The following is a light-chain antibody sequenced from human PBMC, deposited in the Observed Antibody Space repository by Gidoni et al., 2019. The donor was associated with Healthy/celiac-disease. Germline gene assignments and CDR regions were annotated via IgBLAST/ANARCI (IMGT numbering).Light chain of an antibody. V-gene: IGKV3-11*01. CDR3: QQRSNWTIT. CDR1: QSVSSY. J-gene: IGKJ5*01. CDR2: DAS. Sequence: EIVFTQSPATLSLSPGERATLSCRASQSVSSYLAWYQQKPGQAPRLLIYDASNSATGIPARFSGSGSGTDFTLTISSLEPEDFAVYYCQQRSNWTITFGQGTRLEIK.